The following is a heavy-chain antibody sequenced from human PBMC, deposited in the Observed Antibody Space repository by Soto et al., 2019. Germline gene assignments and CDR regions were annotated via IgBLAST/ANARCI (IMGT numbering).Heavy chain of an antibody. CDR3: ASGIKYGDYSTWFDT. Sequence: QVQLVQSGAEVKKPGASVKVSCKACGYTFSSYDLNSARQATGQGLEYLGWMNPNSGNTGYVQKFQGRVTMTTNTAKRTVNMELSSLRSESTAVYYCASGIKYGDYSTWFDTWGQGTLVTVSS. J-gene: IGHJ5*02. CDR2: MNPNSGNT. V-gene: IGHV1-8*01. D-gene: IGHD4-17*01. CDR1: GYTFSSYD.